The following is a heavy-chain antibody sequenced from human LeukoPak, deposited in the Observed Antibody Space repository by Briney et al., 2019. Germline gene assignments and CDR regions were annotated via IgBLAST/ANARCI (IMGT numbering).Heavy chain of an antibody. CDR1: GYTFTSYG. Sequence: GASVKVSCKASGYTFTSYGISWVRQAPGQGLEWMGWISAYNGNTNYAQKLQGRVTVTTDTSTSTAYMELRSLRSDDTAVYYCARAGSITMVRGVIKGGFDYWGQGTLVTVSS. D-gene: IGHD3-10*01. CDR2: ISAYNGNT. CDR3: ARAGSITMVRGVIKGGFDY. V-gene: IGHV1-18*01. J-gene: IGHJ4*02.